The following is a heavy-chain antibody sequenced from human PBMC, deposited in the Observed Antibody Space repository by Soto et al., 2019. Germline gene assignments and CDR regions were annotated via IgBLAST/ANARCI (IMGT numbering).Heavy chain of an antibody. CDR1: GFTFSSYA. CDR2: ISYDGSNK. V-gene: IGHV3-30-3*01. D-gene: IGHD2-15*01. Sequence: QVQLVESGGGVVQPGRSLRLSCAASGFTFSSYAMHWVRQAPGKGLEWVAVISYDGSNKYYADSVKGRFTISRDNSKNPWYLKMTSRRAGDTAVYYCAREGGGDIVVVVAAYYYGMDVWGQGTTVTVSS. CDR3: AREGGGDIVVVVAAYYYGMDV. J-gene: IGHJ6*02.